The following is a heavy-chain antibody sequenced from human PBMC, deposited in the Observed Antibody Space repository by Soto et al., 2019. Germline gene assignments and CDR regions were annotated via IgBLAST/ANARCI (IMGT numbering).Heavy chain of an antibody. V-gene: IGHV4-30-4*01. CDR3: ARDPYYYDSSGYFSPAMSVGMGV. Sequence: PSETLSLTCTVSGGSISSGDYYWSWIRQPPGKGLEWIGYIYYSGSTYYNPSLKSRVTISVDTSKNQFSLKLSSVTAADTAVYYCARDPYYYDSSGYFSPAMSVGMGVWGQGTTVTVSS. D-gene: IGHD3-22*01. CDR1: GGSISSGDYY. CDR2: IYYSGST. J-gene: IGHJ6*02.